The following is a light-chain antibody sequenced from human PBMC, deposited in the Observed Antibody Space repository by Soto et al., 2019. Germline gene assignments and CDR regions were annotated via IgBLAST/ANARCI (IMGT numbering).Light chain of an antibody. Sequence: IQMTQSPSTLSASVGDRVTNTCRASQSISSWLAWYQQKPGKAPKLLIYDASSLESGVPSRFSGSGSGTEFSLTISSLQPDDFATYYCQQYNSYLTFGGGTKVDIK. CDR1: QSISSW. V-gene: IGKV1-5*01. CDR3: QQYNSYLT. CDR2: DAS. J-gene: IGKJ4*01.